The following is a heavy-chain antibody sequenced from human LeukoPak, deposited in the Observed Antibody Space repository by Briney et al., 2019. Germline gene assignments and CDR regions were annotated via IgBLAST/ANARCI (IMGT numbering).Heavy chain of an antibody. Sequence: GGSLRLSCAASGFTVSSNYMNWVRQAPGKGLEWVSSISSSSSYIYYADSVKGRFTIPRDNAKNSLYLQMNSLRAEDTAVYYCARVSDYYDSSGFRGDWGQGTLVTVSS. CDR1: GFTVSSNY. D-gene: IGHD3-22*01. CDR3: ARVSDYYDSSGFRGD. CDR2: ISSSSSYI. V-gene: IGHV3-21*01. J-gene: IGHJ4*02.